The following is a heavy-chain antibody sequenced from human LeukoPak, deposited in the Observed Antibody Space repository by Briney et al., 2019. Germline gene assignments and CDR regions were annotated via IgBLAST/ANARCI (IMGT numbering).Heavy chain of an antibody. Sequence: PSETLSLTCTVSGGSISSGSYYWSWIRQPAGKGLEWIGRIYTSGSTNYNPSLKSRVTISVDTSKNQCSLKLSSVTAADTAVYYCAGDYDFWSGYPHAYDAFDIWGQGTMVTVSS. J-gene: IGHJ3*02. V-gene: IGHV4-61*02. CDR1: GGSISSGSYY. CDR3: AGDYDFWSGYPHAYDAFDI. D-gene: IGHD3-3*01. CDR2: IYTSGST.